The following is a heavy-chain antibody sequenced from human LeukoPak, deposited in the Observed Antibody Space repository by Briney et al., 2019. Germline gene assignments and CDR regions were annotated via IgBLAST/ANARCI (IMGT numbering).Heavy chain of an antibody. Sequence: PSETLSLTCAVSGDSISSTNWWSWVRQPPGKGLEWIGEIHHSGSTNYNPSLKSRVTISVDTSKNQFSLKLSSVTAADTAVYYCAGIYGSGSSDAFDIWGQGTMVTVSS. CDR3: AGIYGSGSSDAFDI. D-gene: IGHD3-10*01. CDR2: IHHSGST. J-gene: IGHJ3*02. CDR1: GDSISSTNW. V-gene: IGHV4-4*02.